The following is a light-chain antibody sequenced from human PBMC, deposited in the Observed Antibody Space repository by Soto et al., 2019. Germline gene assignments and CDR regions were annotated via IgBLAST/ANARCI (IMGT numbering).Light chain of an antibody. CDR2: DVS. CDR3: CSFAGSYTFWV. Sequence: QSALTQPRSVSGSPGQSVTISCTGTSSDVGDYNYVSWYQQYPGKAPKLVIYDVSKRPSGVPDRFSGSKSGNTASLTISGLRAVDEAAYYLCSFAGSYTFWVFGGGTKLTVL. CDR1: SSDVGDYNY. J-gene: IGLJ3*02. V-gene: IGLV2-11*01.